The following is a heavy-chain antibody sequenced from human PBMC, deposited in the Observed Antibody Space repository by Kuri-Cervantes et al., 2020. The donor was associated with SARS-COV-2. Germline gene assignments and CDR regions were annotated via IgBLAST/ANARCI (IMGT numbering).Heavy chain of an antibody. CDR2: IRYDGSNK. V-gene: IGHV3-30*02. J-gene: IGHJ4*02. D-gene: IGHD1-1*01. CDR3: ARDWKAFDY. CDR1: GFTFSSYG. Sequence: GESLKISCAASGFTFSSYGMHWVRQAPGKGLEWVAFIRYDGSNKYYADSVKGRFTISRDNAKNSLYLQMNSLRAEDTAVYYCARDWKAFDYWGQGTLVTVSS.